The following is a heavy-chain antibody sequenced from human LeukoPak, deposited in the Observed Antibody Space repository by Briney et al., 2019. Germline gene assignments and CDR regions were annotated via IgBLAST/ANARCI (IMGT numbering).Heavy chain of an antibody. CDR2: INSDGSST. Sequence: GGSLRLSCAASGFTFSSYWMQWVRQAPGKGLVWVSRINSDGSSTSYADSVKGRFTISRDNAKNTLYLQMNSLRAEDTAVYYCARAIIMVRGVKNWFDPWGQGTLVTVSS. CDR1: GFTFSSYW. D-gene: IGHD3-10*01. CDR3: ARAIIMVRGVKNWFDP. J-gene: IGHJ5*02. V-gene: IGHV3-74*01.